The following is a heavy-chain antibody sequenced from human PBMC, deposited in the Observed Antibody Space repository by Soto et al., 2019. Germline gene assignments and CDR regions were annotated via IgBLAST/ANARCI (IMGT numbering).Heavy chain of an antibody. CDR3: ARVIGYCSSTSCYGNAFDI. CDR2: MNPNSGNT. D-gene: IGHD2-2*01. J-gene: IGHJ3*02. Sequence: ASVKVSCKASGYTFTSYDINWVRQATGQGLEWMGWMNPNSGNTGYAQKFQGRVTMTRNTSISTAYMELSSLRSEDTAVYYCARVIGYCSSTSCYGNAFDIWGQGTMVTVSS. CDR1: GYTFTSYD. V-gene: IGHV1-8*01.